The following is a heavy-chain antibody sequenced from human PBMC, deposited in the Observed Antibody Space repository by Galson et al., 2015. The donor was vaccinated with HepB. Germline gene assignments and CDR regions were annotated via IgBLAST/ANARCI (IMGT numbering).Heavy chain of an antibody. CDR3: ARNADYCGSGSYDWFDP. D-gene: IGHD3-10*01. V-gene: IGHV1-18*04. CDR2: ISAYNGNT. Sequence: SVKVSCKASGYTFTSYGISWVRQAPGQGLEWMGWISAYNGNTNYAQKLQGRVTMTTDTSTSTAYMDLRSLRSDDTAVYYCARNADYCGSGSYDWFDPWGQGTLVTVSS. J-gene: IGHJ5*02. CDR1: GYTFTSYG.